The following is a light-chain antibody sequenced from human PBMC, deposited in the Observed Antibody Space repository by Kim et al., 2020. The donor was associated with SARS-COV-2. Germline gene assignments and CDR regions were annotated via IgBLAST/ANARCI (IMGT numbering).Light chain of an antibody. J-gene: IGLJ2*01. CDR3: CSYAGSSTLT. Sequence: QSALTQPASVSGSPGQSITISCTGSSSDVGDYDLVSWYQQIPGKAPKLIIYEVTKRPSGVSNRFSGSKSGNTASLTISGLQAEDEAHYYCCSYAGSSTLTFGGGTKVTVL. CDR1: SSDVGDYDL. V-gene: IGLV2-23*02. CDR2: EVT.